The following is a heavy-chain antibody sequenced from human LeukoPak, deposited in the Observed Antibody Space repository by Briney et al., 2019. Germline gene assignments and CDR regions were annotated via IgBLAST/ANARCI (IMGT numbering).Heavy chain of an antibody. CDR2: IYYSGST. D-gene: IGHD3-10*01. V-gene: IGHV4-61*08. CDR3: ARDSVVRGVDQGWFDP. CDR1: GGSISSGGYS. Sequence: PSETLSLTCAVSGGSISSGGYSWSWIRQPPGKGLEWIGYIYYSGSTNYNPSLKSRVTISVDTSKNQFSLKLSSVTAADTAVYYCARDSVVRGVDQGWFDPWGQGTLVTVSS. J-gene: IGHJ5*02.